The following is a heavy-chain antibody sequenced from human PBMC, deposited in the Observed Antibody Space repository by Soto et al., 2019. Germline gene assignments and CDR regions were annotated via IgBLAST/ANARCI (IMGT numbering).Heavy chain of an antibody. J-gene: IGHJ4*02. CDR3: ARDGYDGSGSPYPAY. Sequence: SETLSLTCSVSGGSVSEYVWSWIRQSPGNGLEWIGYIYYLGSTDYNPSLKSRVTISVDTSKRQFSLRLTSVTAADTAVYYCARDGYDGSGSPYPAYWGPGTQVTVSS. CDR2: IYYLGST. D-gene: IGHD3-10*01. CDR1: GGSVSEYV. V-gene: IGHV4-59*02.